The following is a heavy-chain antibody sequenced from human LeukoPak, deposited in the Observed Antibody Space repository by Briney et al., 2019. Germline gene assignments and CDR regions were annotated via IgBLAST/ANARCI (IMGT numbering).Heavy chain of an antibody. D-gene: IGHD3-10*01. CDR3: ARGLGYGSGSYYLGFDM. CDR2: INHSGST. J-gene: IGHJ3*02. CDR1: GGSFSGYY. V-gene: IGHV4-34*01. Sequence: RTSETLSLTCAVYGGSFSGYYWSWIRQPPGKGLEWIGEINHSGSTNYNPSLKSRVTISVDTSKNQFSLKLSSVTAADTAVYYCARGLGYGSGSYYLGFDMWGQGTMVTVSS.